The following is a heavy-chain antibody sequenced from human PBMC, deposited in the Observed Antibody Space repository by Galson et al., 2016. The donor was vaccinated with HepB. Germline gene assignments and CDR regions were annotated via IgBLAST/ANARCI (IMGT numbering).Heavy chain of an antibody. J-gene: IGHJ4*02. D-gene: IGHD2-15*01. V-gene: IGHV5-10-1*01. Sequence: QSGAEVKKPGESLRISCKGSGYSFTSYWISWVRQMSGKGLEWMGRIDPSDSYTNYSPSFQGHVTISADKSISTAYLQWSSLKASDTALYYCARQGSYCIGGICYYFIDYWGQGTLVTVSS. CDR3: ARQGSYCIGGICYYFIDY. CDR1: GYSFTSYW. CDR2: IDPSDSYT.